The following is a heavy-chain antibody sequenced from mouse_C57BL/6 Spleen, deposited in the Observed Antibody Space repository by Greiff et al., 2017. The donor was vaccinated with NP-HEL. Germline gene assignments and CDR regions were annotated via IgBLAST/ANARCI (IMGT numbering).Heavy chain of an antibody. D-gene: IGHD2-3*01. V-gene: IGHV1-54*01. CDR3: AREGIYDGYFGYAMDY. Sequence: QVQLKESGPELVRPGTSVKVSCKASGYAFTNYLIEWVKQRPGQGLEWIGVINPGSGGTNYNEKFKGKATLTADKSSSTAYMQLSSLTSEDSAVYFCAREGIYDGYFGYAMDYWGQGTSVTVSS. CDR2: INPGSGGT. J-gene: IGHJ4*01. CDR1: GYAFTNYL.